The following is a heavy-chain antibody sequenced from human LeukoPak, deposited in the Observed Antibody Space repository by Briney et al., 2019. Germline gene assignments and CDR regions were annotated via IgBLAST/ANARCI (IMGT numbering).Heavy chain of an antibody. CDR3: ARGYYDILTGYAYYFDY. V-gene: IGHV4-4*07. J-gene: IGHJ4*02. CDR1: GGSISSYY. Sequence: PSETLSLTCTVSGGSISSYYWSWIRQPAGKGLEWIGRIYTSGSTSYNPSLKSRVTMSVDTSKNQFSLKLSSVTAADTAVYYCARGYYDILTGYAYYFDYWGQGTLVTVSS. CDR2: IYTSGST. D-gene: IGHD3-9*01.